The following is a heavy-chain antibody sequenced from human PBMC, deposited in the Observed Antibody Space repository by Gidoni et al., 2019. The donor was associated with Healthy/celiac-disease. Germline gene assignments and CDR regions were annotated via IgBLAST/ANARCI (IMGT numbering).Heavy chain of an antibody. J-gene: IGHJ4*02. V-gene: IGHV3-48*03. CDR1: GFPFSSYE. CDR3: ARGSRGVVVPAAPDY. D-gene: IGHD2-2*01. CDR2: ISSSGSTI. Sequence: EVQLVESGGGLVQPGGSLRLSCAASGFPFSSYEMNWVRQAPGKGLEWVSYISSSGSTIYYADSVKGRFTISRDNAKNSLYLQMNSLRAEDTAVYYCARGSRGVVVPAAPDYWGQGTLVTVSS.